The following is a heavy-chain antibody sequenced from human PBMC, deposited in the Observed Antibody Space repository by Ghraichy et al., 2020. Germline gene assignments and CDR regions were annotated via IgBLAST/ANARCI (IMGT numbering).Heavy chain of an antibody. Sequence: PETLSLTCTVSGGSISSYYWSWIRQPPGKGLEWIGYIYYSGSTNYNPSLKSRVTISVDTSKNQFSLKLSSVTAADTAVYYCARGYGGKIPYYYYMDVWGKGTTVTVSS. CDR3: ARGYGGKIPYYYYMDV. CDR2: IYYSGST. V-gene: IGHV4-59*01. D-gene: IGHD4-23*01. J-gene: IGHJ6*03. CDR1: GGSISSYY.